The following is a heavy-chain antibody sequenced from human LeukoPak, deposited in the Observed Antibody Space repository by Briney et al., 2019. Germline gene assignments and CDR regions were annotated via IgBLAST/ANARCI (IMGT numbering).Heavy chain of an antibody. Sequence: GGSLRLSCAASGFTFSSYGMHWVRQAPGKGLEWVSFIRYDGSNEYYADSVRGRFTISRDNSKNTLYLQMNSLRAEDTAVYYCATGYSSIYGSFAFDIWGQGTMVTVSS. V-gene: IGHV3-30*02. J-gene: IGHJ3*02. CDR3: ATGYSSIYGSFAFDI. D-gene: IGHD6-19*01. CDR1: GFTFSSYG. CDR2: IRYDGSNE.